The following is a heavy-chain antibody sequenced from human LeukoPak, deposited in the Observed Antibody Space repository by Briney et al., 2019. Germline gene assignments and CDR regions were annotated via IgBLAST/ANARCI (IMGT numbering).Heavy chain of an antibody. CDR1: GGSISSSSYY. D-gene: IGHD6-6*01. J-gene: IGHJ4*02. Sequence: SETLSLTCTVSGGSISSSSYYWGWIRQPPGKGLEWIGSIYYSGSTYYNPSLKSRVTISVDTSKNQFSLKLSSVTAADTAVYYCASRAKQLVRGMGSYDYWGQGTLVTVSS. V-gene: IGHV4-39*01. CDR3: ASRAKQLVRGMGSYDY. CDR2: IYYSGST.